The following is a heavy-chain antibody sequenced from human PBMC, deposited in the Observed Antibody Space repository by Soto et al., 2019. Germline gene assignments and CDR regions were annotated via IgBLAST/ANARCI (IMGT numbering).Heavy chain of an antibody. CDR2: ISHSGIT. D-gene: IGHD3-22*01. CDR1: GDSISRSHW. V-gene: IGHV4-4*02. CDR3: PRVRSDRSGFDH. J-gene: IGHJ4*02. Sequence: SETLSLTCAVSGDSISRSHWWSWVRQSPGKGLEWTGEISHSGITNYNPSLKSRVTISGDKSKNQLSLKLTSVTAADTAVYYCPRVRSDRSGFDHWGQGTLVTVSS.